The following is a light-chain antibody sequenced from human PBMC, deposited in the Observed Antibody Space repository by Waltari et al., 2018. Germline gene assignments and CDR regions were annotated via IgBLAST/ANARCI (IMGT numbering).Light chain of an antibody. CDR1: SGHSSNV. Sequence: QLVLTQSPSASASLGASVKLTCTPSSGHSSNVIAWLQQQPEKGPRYLMKVNSDGSHSKGDGIPYRFSGSSSGAERYLTISSLQSEDEADYYCQTGGHGTWVFGGGTKLTVL. J-gene: IGLJ3*02. V-gene: IGLV4-69*01. CDR3: QTGGHGTWV. CDR2: VNSDGSH.